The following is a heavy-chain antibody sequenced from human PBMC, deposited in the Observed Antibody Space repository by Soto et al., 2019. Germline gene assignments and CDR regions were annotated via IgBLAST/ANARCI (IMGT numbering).Heavy chain of an antibody. CDR1: GYTFTSYW. CDR3: DSSSLPSDYGMDV. V-gene: IGHV5-51*01. Sequence: GESLKISCKGSGYTFTSYWIGWVRQMPGKGLEWMGTIYPGDSDTRYSPSFQGQVTISADKSISTAYLQWSSLKASDTAMYYYDSSSLPSDYGMDVWGQGTTVTVSS. D-gene: IGHD3-22*01. CDR2: IYPGDSDT. J-gene: IGHJ6*02.